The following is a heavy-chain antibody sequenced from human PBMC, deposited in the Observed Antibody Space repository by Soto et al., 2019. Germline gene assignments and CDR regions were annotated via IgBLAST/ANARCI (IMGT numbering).Heavy chain of an antibody. D-gene: IGHD4-17*01. CDR1: GFSFSSYG. Sequence: QVQLVESGGGVVQPGTSLRLSCAASGFSFSSYGMHWVRQAPGKGLEWVAVIWYDGSNEHYTDSVKGRFTISRDKSKNTLYLQMNSLRAEDTAVYYCARNPRPTYGDYADYWGQGTLVTVSS. V-gene: IGHV3-33*01. CDR2: IWYDGSNE. CDR3: ARNPRPTYGDYADY. J-gene: IGHJ4*02.